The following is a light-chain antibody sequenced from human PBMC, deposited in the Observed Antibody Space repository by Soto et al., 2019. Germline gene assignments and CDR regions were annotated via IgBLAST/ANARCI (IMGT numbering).Light chain of an antibody. Sequence: EVVWTQSPGTLSLSPGERATLSCRASLSVSSSYLAWYQQQPGQAPRLLIYDASNRATGIPPRFSGSGSGTDFTLPISSLEPEDFAVYYCQQYNNWPPITFGQGTRLEIK. V-gene: IGKV3-20*01. J-gene: IGKJ5*01. CDR2: DAS. CDR1: LSVSSSY. CDR3: QQYNNWPPIT.